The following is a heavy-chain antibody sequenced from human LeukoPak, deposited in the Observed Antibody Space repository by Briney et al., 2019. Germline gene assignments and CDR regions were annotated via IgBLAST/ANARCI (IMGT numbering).Heavy chain of an antibody. Sequence: PGGSLRLSCAASGFTFSSCEMNWVRQAPGKGLEWVSYISSGGSTIYYADSVKGRFTISRDNAKNSLYLQMNSLRAEDTAVYYCARVDYDFWSGYSTYWGQGTLVTVSS. CDR2: ISSGGSTI. J-gene: IGHJ4*02. CDR3: ARVDYDFWSGYSTY. D-gene: IGHD3-3*01. CDR1: GFTFSSCE. V-gene: IGHV3-48*03.